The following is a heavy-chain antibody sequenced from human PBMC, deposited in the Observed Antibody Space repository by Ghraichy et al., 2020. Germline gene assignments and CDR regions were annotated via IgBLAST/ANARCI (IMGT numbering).Heavy chain of an antibody. CDR1: GGSISSSNW. Sequence: SETLSLTCAVSGGSISSSNWWSWVRQPPGKGLEWIGEIYHSGSTNYNPSLKSRVTISVDKSKNQFSLKLSSVTAADTAVYYCARAPRYCSGGSCVPFDYWGQGTLVTVSS. CDR2: IYHSGST. CDR3: ARAPRYCSGGSCVPFDY. V-gene: IGHV4-4*02. J-gene: IGHJ4*02. D-gene: IGHD2-15*01.